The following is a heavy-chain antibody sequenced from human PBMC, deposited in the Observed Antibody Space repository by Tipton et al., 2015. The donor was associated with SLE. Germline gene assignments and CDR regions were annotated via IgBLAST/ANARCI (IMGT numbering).Heavy chain of an antibody. Sequence: TLSLTCSVSGASISSSGYYWGWIRPPPGKGLEWIGSIDYTGNTHYNPSLKSRVTISVDTSANQFSLKVTSVIAADTAMYYCAKYRGGTMLDVWGKGTTVTVSS. V-gene: IGHV4-39*01. CDR3: AKYRGGTMLDV. J-gene: IGHJ6*04. CDR1: GASISSSGYY. D-gene: IGHD2-15*01. CDR2: IDYTGNT.